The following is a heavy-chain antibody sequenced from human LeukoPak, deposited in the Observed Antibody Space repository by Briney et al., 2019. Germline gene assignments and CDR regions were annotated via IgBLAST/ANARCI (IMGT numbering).Heavy chain of an antibody. CDR2: INHSGST. D-gene: IGHD6-19*01. CDR1: GGSFSGYY. Sequence: SETLSLTCAVYGGSFSGYYWSWIRQPPGKGLEWIGEINHSGSTNYNPSLKSRVTISVDTSKNQFSLKLSSVTAADTAVYYCATSSGWNDPAALFDYWGQGTLVTVSS. CDR3: ATSSGWNDPAALFDY. J-gene: IGHJ4*02. V-gene: IGHV4-34*01.